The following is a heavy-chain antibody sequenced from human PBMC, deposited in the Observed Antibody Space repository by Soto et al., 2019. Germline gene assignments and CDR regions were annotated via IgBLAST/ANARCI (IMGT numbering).Heavy chain of an antibody. Sequence: PGESLKISCKASGYIFNIYWIGWVRQMPGKGLEWMGVIYPGDSDTAYSPSFQGQVTISADKSLSTAYLQWSSLKASDTAIYYCARHGVGATSYYYYYGMDVWGQGTTVTVS. CDR3: ARHGVGATSYYYYYGMDV. CDR2: IYPGDSDT. J-gene: IGHJ6*02. CDR1: GYIFNIYW. V-gene: IGHV5-51*01. D-gene: IGHD1-26*01.